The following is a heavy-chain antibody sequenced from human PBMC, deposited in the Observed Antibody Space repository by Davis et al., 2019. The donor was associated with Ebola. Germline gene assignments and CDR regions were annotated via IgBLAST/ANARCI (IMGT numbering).Heavy chain of an antibody. CDR1: GFTFSSYT. J-gene: IGHJ4*02. CDR2: ISDASRAT. Sequence: GESLNIYCAASGFTFSSYTMNSVRQAPGTGLEWVPTISDASRATPYADSVKGRFIISRDDSRSTVFLQMSALRAEDTALYYCTTRLVHHCDYWGRGTLVTVSS. CDR3: TTRLVHHCDY. D-gene: IGHD3-9*01. V-gene: IGHV3-23*01.